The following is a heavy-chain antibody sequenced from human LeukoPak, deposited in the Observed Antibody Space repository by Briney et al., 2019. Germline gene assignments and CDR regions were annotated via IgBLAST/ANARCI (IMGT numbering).Heavy chain of an antibody. J-gene: IGHJ5*02. CDR2: INHSGST. CDR3: ARYHGSSWYNGWFDP. Sequence: PSETLSLTCTVSGGSISSRPYYWSWIRQPPGKGLEWIGEINHSGSTNYNPSLKSRVTISVDTSKNQFSLKLSSVTAADTAVYYCARYHGSSWYNGWFDPWGQGTLVTVSS. V-gene: IGHV4-39*07. CDR1: GGSISSRPYY. D-gene: IGHD6-13*01.